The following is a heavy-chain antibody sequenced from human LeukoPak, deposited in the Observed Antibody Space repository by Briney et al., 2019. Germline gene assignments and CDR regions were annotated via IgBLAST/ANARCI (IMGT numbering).Heavy chain of an antibody. D-gene: IGHD1-20*01. V-gene: IGHV1-69*01. CDR3: ARRRYNWNAIDY. Sequence: ASVKVSSKASGGTFSSYAISWVRQAPGQGLEWMGGIIPIFGTANYAQKFQGRVTITADESTSTAYMELSSLRSEDTAVYYCARRRYNWNAIDYWGQGTLVTVSS. J-gene: IGHJ4*02. CDR2: IIPIFGTA. CDR1: GGTFSSYA.